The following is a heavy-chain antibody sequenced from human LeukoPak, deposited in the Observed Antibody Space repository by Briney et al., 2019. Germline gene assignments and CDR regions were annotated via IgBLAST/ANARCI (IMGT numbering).Heavy chain of an antibody. CDR1: GFTFSDYY. Sequence: GGSLRLSCAASGFTFSDYYMSWIRQAPGKGLEWVSYISSSSSYTNYADSVKGRFTISRDNAKNSLYLQINSLRAEDTAVYYCAGGHSSGRYPLDYWGQGTLVTVSS. CDR3: AGGHSSGRYPLDY. CDR2: ISSSSSYT. J-gene: IGHJ4*02. D-gene: IGHD6-19*01. V-gene: IGHV3-11*06.